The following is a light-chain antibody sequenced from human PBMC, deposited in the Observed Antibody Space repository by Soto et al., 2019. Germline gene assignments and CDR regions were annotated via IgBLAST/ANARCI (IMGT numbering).Light chain of an antibody. CDR1: QSISTN. Sequence: EIVMTQSPATLSVSPGERATLSCRASQSISTNLAWYQQKPGQGPRLLIFGASTRAIGIPDRFSGSGSGTDFTLTISSLEPEDFAVYYCQQRADWPWTFGQGTKVDIK. J-gene: IGKJ1*01. V-gene: IGKV3D-15*01. CDR2: GAS. CDR3: QQRADWPWT.